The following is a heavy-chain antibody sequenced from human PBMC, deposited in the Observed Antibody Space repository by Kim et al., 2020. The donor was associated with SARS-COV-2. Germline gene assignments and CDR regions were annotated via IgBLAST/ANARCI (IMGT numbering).Heavy chain of an antibody. CDR1: GGSISSGGYY. J-gene: IGHJ4*02. CDR3: ARFDYGDYYYFDY. V-gene: IGHV4-31*03. D-gene: IGHD4-17*01. CDR2: IYYSGST. Sequence: SETLSLTCTVSGGSISSGGYYWSWIRQHPGKGLEWIGYIYYSGSTYYNPSLKSRVTISVDTSKNQFSLKLSSVTAADTAVYYCARFDYGDYYYFDYWGQGTLVTVSS.